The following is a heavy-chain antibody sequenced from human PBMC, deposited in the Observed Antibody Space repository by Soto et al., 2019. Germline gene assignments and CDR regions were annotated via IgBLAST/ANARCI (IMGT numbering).Heavy chain of an antibody. V-gene: IGHV3-23*01. CDR3: ANMSPFYFDY. J-gene: IGHJ4*02. D-gene: IGHD3-10*02. Sequence: PGGSLRLSCAGSGCPFSSYAMSWVRQAPGKGLEWVSSITSSGGNTYYADSVKGRFTISRDNSKNTLYLQMNSLRAEDTAIYHCANMSPFYFDYWGQGTLVTVSS. CDR1: GCPFSSYA. CDR2: ITSSGGNT.